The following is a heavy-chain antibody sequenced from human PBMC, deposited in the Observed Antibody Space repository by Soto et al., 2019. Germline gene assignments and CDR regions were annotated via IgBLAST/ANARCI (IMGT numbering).Heavy chain of an antibody. J-gene: IGHJ5*02. CDR1: GGSLSDFY. Sequence: PSETLSLTCAVSGGSLSDFYWTWIRQSHGKGLEWMGETILSGTTNYNPSLKSRATISVDTSKTQAPLKLTSVTAAGTAVYYCARGSRRWTTTPSERLNWLVPWGQGTLVTVSS. D-gene: IGHD1-1*01. CDR3: ARGSRRWTTTPSERLNWLVP. CDR2: TILSGTT. V-gene: IGHV4-34*01.